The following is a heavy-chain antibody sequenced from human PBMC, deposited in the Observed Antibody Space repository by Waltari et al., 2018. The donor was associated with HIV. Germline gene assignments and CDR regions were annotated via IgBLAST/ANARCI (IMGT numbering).Heavy chain of an antibody. J-gene: IGHJ4*02. CDR3: ARDTTVVGTRYFDY. Sequence: EVELGESGGGLIQPGGSLRLSCAASWVTVSSVYMSWVRQAPGEGLEWVSVIHSSGGTNYADSVKGRFTISRDNSKNTLYLQMNSLGAEDTAVYYCARDTTVVGTRYFDYWGRGTLVTVSS. V-gene: IGHV3-53*01. CDR1: WVTVSSVY. CDR2: IHSSGGT. D-gene: IGHD6-13*01.